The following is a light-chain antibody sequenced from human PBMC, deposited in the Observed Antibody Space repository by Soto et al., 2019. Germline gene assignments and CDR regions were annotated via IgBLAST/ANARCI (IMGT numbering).Light chain of an antibody. CDR2: GSS. Sequence: IVLTQSPGTLSLSPGERATLSCRASQPFGSSYLAWYQQKPGQTPRLLIYGSSSRATGIPDRFSGSGSGTDFTLTISRLEPEDFAVYYCQQYGNSWTFGQGTKVEIK. CDR3: QQYGNSWT. J-gene: IGKJ1*01. V-gene: IGKV3-20*01. CDR1: QPFGSSY.